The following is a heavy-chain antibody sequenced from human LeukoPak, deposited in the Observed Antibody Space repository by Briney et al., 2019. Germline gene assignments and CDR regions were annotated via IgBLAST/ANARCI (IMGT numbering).Heavy chain of an antibody. J-gene: IGHJ3*02. CDR3: ARGRRRATDAFDI. Sequence: GGSLRLSCAASGFTFSSYAMHWVRQAPGKGLEWVAVISYDGSNKYYADSVKGRFTISRDNSKNTLYLQMNSLRAEDTAVYYCARGRRRATDAFDIWGQGTMVTVSS. CDR1: GFTFSSYA. V-gene: IGHV3-30-3*01. CDR2: ISYDGSNK.